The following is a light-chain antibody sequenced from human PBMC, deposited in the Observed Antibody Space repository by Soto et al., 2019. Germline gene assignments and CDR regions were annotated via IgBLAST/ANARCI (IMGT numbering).Light chain of an antibody. Sequence: DIVMTQSPLSLPVTPGEPASISCRSSQSLLHSNGYNYLDWYLQKPVQSQQLLIYLGSNRASGVPARFRGSGSGTDFTLKISRVEAEDVGVYYCMQALQAPYTFGQGTKLEIK. CDR1: QSLLHSNGYNY. V-gene: IGKV2-28*01. CDR2: LGS. J-gene: IGKJ2*01. CDR3: MQALQAPYT.